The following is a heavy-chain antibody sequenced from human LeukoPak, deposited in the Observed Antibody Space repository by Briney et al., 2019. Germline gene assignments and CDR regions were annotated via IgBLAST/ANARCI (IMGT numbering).Heavy chain of an antibody. CDR3: ARDPDIEAAYYFDY. V-gene: IGHV3-30*04. D-gene: IGHD6-25*01. CDR2: ISYDGSDK. Sequence: GGSLRLSCAASGFTFSSYAMHWVRQAPGKGLEWVAVISYDGSDKYSADSVKGRFTVSRDNSKNTLYLQMNSLRAEDTAAYYCARDPDIEAAYYFDYWGQGTLVTVSS. J-gene: IGHJ4*02. CDR1: GFTFSSYA.